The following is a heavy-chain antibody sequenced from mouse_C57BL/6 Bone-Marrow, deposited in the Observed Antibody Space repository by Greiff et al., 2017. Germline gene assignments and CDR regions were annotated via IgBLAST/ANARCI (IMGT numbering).Heavy chain of an antibody. CDR2: INPNNGGT. Sequence: VQLQQSGPELVKPGASVKISCKASGYTFTDYYMNWVKQSHGKSLEWIGDINPNNGGTSYNQKFKGKATLTVDKSSSTAYMELRSLTSEDSAVYYCARDHYGSKYYFDYWGQGTTLTVSS. D-gene: IGHD1-1*01. CDR3: ARDHYGSKYYFDY. V-gene: IGHV1-26*01. CDR1: GYTFTDYY. J-gene: IGHJ2*01.